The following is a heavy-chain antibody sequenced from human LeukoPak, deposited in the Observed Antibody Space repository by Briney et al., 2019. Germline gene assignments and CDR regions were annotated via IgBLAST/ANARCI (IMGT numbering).Heavy chain of an antibody. Sequence: GGSLRLSCAASGFTFSSYSMNWVRQAPGKGLEWVSSISSSSSYIYYADSVKGRFTISRDNAKNSLYLQMNSLRAEDTAVYYCAKDTAYYDILTGYYSKYYFDYWGQGTLVTVSS. CDR2: ISSSSSYI. CDR3: AKDTAYYDILTGYYSKYYFDY. J-gene: IGHJ4*02. D-gene: IGHD3-9*01. V-gene: IGHV3-21*04. CDR1: GFTFSSYS.